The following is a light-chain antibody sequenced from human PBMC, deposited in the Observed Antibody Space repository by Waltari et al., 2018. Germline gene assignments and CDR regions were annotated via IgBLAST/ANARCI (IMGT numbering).Light chain of an antibody. V-gene: IGLV1-40*01. J-gene: IGLJ3*02. CDR3: QSYDSSLSGSV. Sequence: QSVLTQPPSVSGAPGQEVTISCTGSSSNIGAGYAVHWYQQLPETAPKLLTYNNLCRPSGVPGRFSASKSDPSASLAITGLQADDEAHYYCQSYDSSLSGSVFGGGTKLTVL. CDR2: NNL. CDR1: SSNIGAGYA.